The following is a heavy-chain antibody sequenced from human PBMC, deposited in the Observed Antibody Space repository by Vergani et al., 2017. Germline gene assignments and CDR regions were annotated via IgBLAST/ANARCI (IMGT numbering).Heavy chain of an antibody. J-gene: IGHJ5*02. CDR2: IYHSGGA. D-gene: IGHD2-2*01. V-gene: IGHV4-39*02. Sequence: QLHLQESGPGLVKPSETLSLTCTVSGGSITSSSYYWGWIRQPPGKGLGWIGNIYHSGGAYYNPSLKGRVTISVDTSKNQFSLKLSSVTAADTAVYYCAREEDIVVVPAAMFDPWGQGTLVTVSS. CDR3: AREEDIVVVPAAMFDP. CDR1: GGSITSSSYY.